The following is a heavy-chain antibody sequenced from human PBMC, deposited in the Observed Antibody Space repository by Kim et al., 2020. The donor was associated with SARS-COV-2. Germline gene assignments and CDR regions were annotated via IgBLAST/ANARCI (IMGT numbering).Heavy chain of an antibody. J-gene: IGHJ6*02. Sequence: SETLSLTCTISGGSISSYYWSWIRQPPGKGLEWIGYIYDSGSTNYNPSLKSRVTMSVDTSKNQFSLKLGSVTAADAAVFYCARETMGYNNGYPVYCGLDVWGQGTTVTVSS. CDR2: IYDSGST. CDR3: ARETMGYNNGYPVYCGLDV. CDR1: GGSISSYY. D-gene: IGHD1-1*01. V-gene: IGHV4-59*01.